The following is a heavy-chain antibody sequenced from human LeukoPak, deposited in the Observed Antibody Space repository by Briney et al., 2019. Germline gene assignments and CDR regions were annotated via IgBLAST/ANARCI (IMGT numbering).Heavy chain of an antibody. CDR1: GFTFRSYE. V-gene: IGHV3-23*01. D-gene: IGHD3-22*01. Sequence: GGSLRLSCAASGFTFRSYEMNWVRQAPGKGLEWVSAISGSGGSTYYADSVKGRFTISRDNSKNTLYLQMNSLRAEDTAVYYCAKWDTYYDSSGYYFYWGQGTLVTVSS. CDR3: AKWDTYYDSSGYYFY. J-gene: IGHJ4*02. CDR2: ISGSGGST.